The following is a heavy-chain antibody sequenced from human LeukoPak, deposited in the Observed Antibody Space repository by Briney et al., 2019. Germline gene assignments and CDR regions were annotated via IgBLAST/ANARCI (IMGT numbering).Heavy chain of an antibody. CDR1: GGSFSGYY. CDR2: INHSGST. V-gene: IGHV4-34*01. D-gene: IGHD6-25*01. CDR3: AREQRYYYYMDV. J-gene: IGHJ6*03. Sequence: PSETLSLTCAVYGGSFSGYYWSWIRQPPGKGLEWIGEINHSGSTNYNPSLKSRVIISVDTSKNQFSLKLSSVTAADTAVYYCAREQRYYYYMDVWGKGTTVTVSS.